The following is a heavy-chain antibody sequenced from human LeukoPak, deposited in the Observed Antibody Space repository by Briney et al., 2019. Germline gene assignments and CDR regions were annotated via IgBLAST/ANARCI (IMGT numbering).Heavy chain of an antibody. V-gene: IGHV3-74*01. CDR1: GFTFSSYW. J-gene: IGHJ1*01. CDR3: AKGGAAAGTLYLQY. Sequence: GGSLRLSCAASGFTFSSYWMHWVRQAPGKGLVWVSRINTDGSSTSYADSVKGRFTISRDNSKNTLYLQMNSLRAEDTAVYYCAKGGAAAGTLYLQYWGQGTLVTVSS. D-gene: IGHD6-13*01. CDR2: INTDGSST.